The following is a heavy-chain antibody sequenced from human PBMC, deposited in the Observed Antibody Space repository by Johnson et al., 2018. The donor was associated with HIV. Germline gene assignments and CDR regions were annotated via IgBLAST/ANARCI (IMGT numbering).Heavy chain of an antibody. Sequence: VQLVESGGAVVQPGGSLRLSCAASGFTFDDYAMHWVRQVPGNGLEWVSLIRWDGAITRSVDSVKGRFTISRDNSRNSLYLQMKSLRAEDSALYYCARAEIYEGRVGDFAFDIWGRGTMVTVSS. CDR3: ARAEIYEGRVGDFAFDI. CDR2: IRWDGAIT. J-gene: IGHJ3*02. D-gene: IGHD3-10*01. V-gene: IGHV3-43D*03. CDR1: GFTFDDYA.